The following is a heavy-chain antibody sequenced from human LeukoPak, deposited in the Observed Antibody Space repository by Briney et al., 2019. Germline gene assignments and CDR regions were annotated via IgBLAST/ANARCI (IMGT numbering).Heavy chain of an antibody. CDR1: GGSISSYY. J-gene: IGHJ4*02. D-gene: IGHD1-1*01. V-gene: IGHV4-4*09. CDR3: ASTSGTTSQPFDY. CDR2: IYSSGST. Sequence: SETLSLTCTVSGGSISSYYWNWIRQPPGKGLEWIGYIYSSGSTNYNPSLKSRVTISLDTSKNQFSLKLSSETAADTAVYYCASTSGTTSQPFDYWGQGTLVTVSS.